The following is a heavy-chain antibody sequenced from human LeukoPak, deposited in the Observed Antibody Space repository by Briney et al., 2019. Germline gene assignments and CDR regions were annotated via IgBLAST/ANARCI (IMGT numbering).Heavy chain of an antibody. J-gene: IGHJ4*02. CDR2: ISGGGGST. CDR3: AKADRGAGTLAYYFDC. D-gene: IGHD6-19*01. Sequence: SGGSLRLSCAASGFTFSNHAMNWVRQAPGKGLEWVSGISGGGGSTDYADSVKGRFTISRDNSKNTLYLQMSSLRADDTAVYYCAKADRGAGTLAYYFDCWGQGTLVTVSS. CDR1: GFTFSNHA. V-gene: IGHV3-23*01.